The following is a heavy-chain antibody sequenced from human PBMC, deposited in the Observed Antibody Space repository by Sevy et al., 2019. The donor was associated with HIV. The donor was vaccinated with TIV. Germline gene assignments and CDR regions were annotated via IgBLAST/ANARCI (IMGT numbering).Heavy chain of an antibody. CDR2: INAGNGNT. J-gene: IGHJ6*02. V-gene: IGHV1-3*01. Sequence: ASVKVSCKASGYTFTSYAMHWVRQAPGQRLEWMGWINAGNGNTKYSQKFQGRVTITRDTSAGTAYMERSSLRSEDTAVYYCAGGGWRYYGSGSYYYYYGMDVWGQGTTVTVSS. D-gene: IGHD3-10*01. CDR1: GYTFTSYA. CDR3: AGGGWRYYGSGSYYYYYGMDV.